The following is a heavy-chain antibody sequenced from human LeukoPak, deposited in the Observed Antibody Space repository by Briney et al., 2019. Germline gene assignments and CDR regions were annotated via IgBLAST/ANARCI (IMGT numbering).Heavy chain of an antibody. CDR2: IIPILGIA. CDR3: ATLLYSVGNAFDI. J-gene: IGHJ3*02. D-gene: IGHD1-26*01. V-gene: IGHV1-69*04. Sequence: GASVKVSCKASGGTFSSYAISWVRQAPGQGLEWMGRIIPILGIANYAQKFQGRVTITADKSTSTAYMELSSLRSEDTAVYYCATLLYSVGNAFDIWGQGTMVTVSS. CDR1: GGTFSSYA.